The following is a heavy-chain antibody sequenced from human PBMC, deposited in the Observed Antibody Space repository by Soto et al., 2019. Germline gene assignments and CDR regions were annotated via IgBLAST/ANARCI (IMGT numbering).Heavy chain of an antibody. CDR1: VGSLSTYF. J-gene: IGHJ6*02. V-gene: IGHV4-34*01. D-gene: IGHD3-3*01. CDR2: INHSGSP. CDR3: ARARFSQWSQDYYGLDV. Sequence: LPVGSLSTYFWTWIRQPPGKGLEWIGEINHSGSPNYSPSLRGRVTISLDTSKKQFSLNLSSVTAADTAVYFCARARFSQWSQDYYGLDVWGQGTTVTVSS.